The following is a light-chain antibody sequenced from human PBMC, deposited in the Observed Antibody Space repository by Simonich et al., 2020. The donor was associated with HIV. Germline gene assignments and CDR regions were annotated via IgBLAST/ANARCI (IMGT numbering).Light chain of an antibody. CDR1: SSDVGGYNY. V-gene: IGLV2-11*01. Sequence: QSALTQPASVSGSPGQSVTISCTGTSSDVGGYNYVSWYQQHPGKAPKLMIYDVNKRPSGVPDRCSGSKSDNTASLTISGLQAEDEADYYCCSYAGSSNVVFGGGTKLTVL. CDR3: CSYAGSSNVV. J-gene: IGLJ2*01. CDR2: DVN.